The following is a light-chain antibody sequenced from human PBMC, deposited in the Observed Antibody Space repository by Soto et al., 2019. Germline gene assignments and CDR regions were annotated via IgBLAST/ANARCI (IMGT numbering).Light chain of an antibody. V-gene: IGLV1-44*01. CDR3: STWYDSLNGLI. J-gene: IGLJ2*01. Sequence: QSVLAQPPSAPGTPGQTVTISCSGGSSNIKSNGVSWYQQVPGAAPKLLIFSNSQRPSGAPDRFSGSKSGTSASLAISGLRSEDEATYHCSTWYDSLNGLIFGGGTKLTVL. CDR2: SNS. CDR1: SSNIKSNG.